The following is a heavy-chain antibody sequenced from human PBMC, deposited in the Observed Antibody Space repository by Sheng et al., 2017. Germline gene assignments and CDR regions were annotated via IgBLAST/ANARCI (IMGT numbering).Heavy chain of an antibody. Sequence: QVQLQQWGAGLLKPSETPSLTCAVYGGSFSGYYCSWIRQPPGKGLEWIGEINHSGSTNYNPSLKSRVTISVDTSKNQFSLKLSSVTAADTAVYYCARDGRYCSSTSCYTRFGYYYYGMDVWGQGTTVTVSS. CDR3: ARDGRYCSSTSCYTRFGYYYYGMDV. CDR1: GGSFSGYY. D-gene: IGHD2-2*02. J-gene: IGHJ6*02. CDR2: INHSGST. V-gene: IGHV4-34*01.